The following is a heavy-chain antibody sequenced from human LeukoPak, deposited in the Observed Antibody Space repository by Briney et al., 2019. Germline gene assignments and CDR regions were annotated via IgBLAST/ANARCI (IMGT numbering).Heavy chain of an antibody. CDR2: ISGSGGST. CDR3: AKSDGYYDSAHDS. V-gene: IGHV3-23*01. CDR1: GFTFSSYA. D-gene: IGHD3-22*01. J-gene: IGHJ4*02. Sequence: GGSLRLSCAASGFTFSSYAMNWVRQAPGKGLEWVSGISGSGGSTYHLDSVKGRFTISRDNSKNTLYLQMNSLRAEDTAVYYCAKSDGYYDSAHDSWGQGTLVTVSS.